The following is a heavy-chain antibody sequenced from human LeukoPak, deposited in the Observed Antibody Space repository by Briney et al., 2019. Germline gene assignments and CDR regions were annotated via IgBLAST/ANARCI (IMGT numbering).Heavy chain of an antibody. D-gene: IGHD3-10*01. V-gene: IGHV3-21*04. J-gene: IGHJ4*02. CDR2: ISSSSSYI. Sequence: GGSLRLSCAASGFTFSSYSMNWVRQAPGKGLEWVSSISSSSSYIYYADSVKGRFTISRDNAKNSLYLQMNSLRAEDTAVYYCAKDSSVLLWFGELPTALDYWGQGTLVTVSS. CDR1: GFTFSSYS. CDR3: AKDSSVLLWFGELPTALDY.